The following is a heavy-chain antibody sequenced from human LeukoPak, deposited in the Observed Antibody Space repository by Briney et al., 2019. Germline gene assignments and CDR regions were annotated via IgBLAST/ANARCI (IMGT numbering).Heavy chain of an antibody. Sequence: GGTLRLSCAVSGFTTRFNYCACEMNRARQAPGKGLEWVSSTSSSGSIKHYAAPVRGRFTISRDNTRNSLYVQMTSPGVDDAADYYCASLSVAGSDVDFWGQGTLVTVSS. CDR2: TSSSGSIK. J-gene: IGHJ4*02. CDR3: ASLSVAGSDVDF. V-gene: IGHV3-48*03. CDR1: GFTTRFNYCACE. D-gene: IGHD6-19*01.